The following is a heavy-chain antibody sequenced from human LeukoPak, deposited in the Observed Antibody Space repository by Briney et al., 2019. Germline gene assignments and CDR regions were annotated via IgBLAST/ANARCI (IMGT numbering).Heavy chain of an antibody. V-gene: IGHV4-59*08. CDR1: GGSISSYY. Sequence: SETLSLTCTVSGGSISSYYWSWIRQPPGKGLEWIGYIYYSGSTNYNPSLKSRVTISVDTSKNQFSLKLNSVTAADTAVYYCARRVGYSYDHWFDPWGQGTLVTVSS. D-gene: IGHD5-18*01. CDR3: ARRVGYSYDHWFDP. J-gene: IGHJ5*02. CDR2: IYYSGST.